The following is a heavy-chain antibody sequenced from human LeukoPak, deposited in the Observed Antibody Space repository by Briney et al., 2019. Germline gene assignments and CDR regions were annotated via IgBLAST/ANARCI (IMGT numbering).Heavy chain of an antibody. Sequence: SETLSLTCTVSGGSISSYFWSWIRQPPGKGLGWIGYIYYSGSTNYNPSLKSRVTISVDTSKNQFSLNLTSVTAADTAVYYCAKDSSGFVYWGQGTLVTVSS. J-gene: IGHJ4*02. CDR3: AKDSSGFVY. D-gene: IGHD6-19*01. V-gene: IGHV4-59*01. CDR2: IYYSGST. CDR1: GGSISSYF.